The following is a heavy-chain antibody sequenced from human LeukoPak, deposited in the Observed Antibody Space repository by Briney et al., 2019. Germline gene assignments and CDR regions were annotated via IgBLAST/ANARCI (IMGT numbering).Heavy chain of an antibody. Sequence: GGSLRLSCAASGFTFSSYAMSWVRQAPGKGLKWVSAISGSGGSTYYADSVKGRFTISRDNSKNTLYLQMNSLRAEDTAVYYCARTPYLYCSSTSCYKGIFDYWGQGTLVTVSS. V-gene: IGHV3-23*01. CDR3: ARTPYLYCSSTSCYKGIFDY. CDR1: GFTFSSYA. CDR2: ISGSGGST. J-gene: IGHJ4*02. D-gene: IGHD2-2*02.